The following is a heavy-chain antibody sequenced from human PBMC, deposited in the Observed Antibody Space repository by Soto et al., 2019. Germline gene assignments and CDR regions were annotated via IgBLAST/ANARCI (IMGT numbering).Heavy chain of an antibody. CDR3: AREGPQTSCYACAFDI. Sequence: GASVKVSCKASGYTFTSYGISCVRQAPGQGLEWMGWISAYNGNTNYAQKLQGRVTMTTDTSTSTAYMELRSLRSDDTAVYYCAREGPQTSCYACAFDIWGQGTMVTVSS. CDR2: ISAYNGNT. V-gene: IGHV1-18*01. CDR1: GYTFTSYG. D-gene: IGHD2-2*01. J-gene: IGHJ3*02.